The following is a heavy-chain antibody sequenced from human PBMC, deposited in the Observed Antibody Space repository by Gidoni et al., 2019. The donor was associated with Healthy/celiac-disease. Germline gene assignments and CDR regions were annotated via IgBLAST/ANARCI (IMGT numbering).Heavy chain of an antibody. CDR3: ARARHCSSTSCYRWGFANWFDP. V-gene: IGHV4-34*01. CDR2: INHSGST. D-gene: IGHD2-2*01. J-gene: IGHJ5*02. CDR1: GGSFSGYY. Sequence: QVQLQQWGAGLLKPSETLSLTCAVYGGSFSGYYWSWIRQPPGKGLEWIGEINHSGSTNYNPSLKSRVTISVDTSKNQFSLKLSSVTAADTAVYYCARARHCSSTSCYRWGFANWFDPWGQGTLVTVSS.